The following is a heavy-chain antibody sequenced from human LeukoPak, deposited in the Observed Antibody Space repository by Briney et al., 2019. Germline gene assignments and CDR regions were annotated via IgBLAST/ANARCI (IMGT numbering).Heavy chain of an antibody. D-gene: IGHD6-13*01. CDR3: AKDGDYSSSWSYYYYYYMDV. CDR2: ISGSGGST. Sequence: QTGGSLRLSCAASGFTFSSYAMSWVRQAPGKGLEWVSAISGSGGSTYYADSVKGRFTISGDSSKNTLYLQMNSLRAEDTAVYYCAKDGDYSSSWSYYYYYYMDVWGKGTTVTVSS. CDR1: GFTFSSYA. V-gene: IGHV3-23*01. J-gene: IGHJ6*03.